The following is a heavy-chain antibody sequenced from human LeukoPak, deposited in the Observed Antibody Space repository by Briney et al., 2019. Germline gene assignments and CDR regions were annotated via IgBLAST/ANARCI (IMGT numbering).Heavy chain of an antibody. J-gene: IGHJ5*02. CDR1: GGTFSIYA. CDR2: IIPIFGTA. Sequence: ASVKVSCKASGGTFSIYAISWVRQAPGQGLEWMGGIIPIFGTANYAQKFQGRVTITADGSTSTAYMELSSLRSEDTALYYCARGRDTYYDFWSGYNSWFDPWGQGTLVTVSS. CDR3: ARGRDTYYDFWSGYNSWFDP. V-gene: IGHV1-69*13. D-gene: IGHD3-3*01.